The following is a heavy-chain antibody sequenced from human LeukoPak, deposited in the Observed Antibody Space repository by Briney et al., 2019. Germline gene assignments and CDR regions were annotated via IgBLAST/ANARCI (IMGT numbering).Heavy chain of an antibody. V-gene: IGHV3-23*01. CDR2: VSGSSGYT. CDR1: GFTFSSYA. CDR3: AKDRPNYYDSSGHYYRRDGDY. J-gene: IGHJ4*02. D-gene: IGHD3-22*01. Sequence: GGSLRLSCAASGFTFSSYAMSWFRQAPGKGLEWVSSVSGSSGYTYYAGSVKGRFTISRDNSKNTLYLQMNSLRAEDTAIYYCAKDRPNYYDSSGHYYRRDGDYWGQGTLVTVSS.